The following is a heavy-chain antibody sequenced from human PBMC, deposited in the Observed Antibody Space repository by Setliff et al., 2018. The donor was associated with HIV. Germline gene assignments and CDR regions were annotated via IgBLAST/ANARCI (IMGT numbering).Heavy chain of an antibody. CDR1: GFTFSSYS. D-gene: IGHD2-15*01. CDR2: IWYDGSNK. J-gene: IGHJ4*02. Sequence: PGGSLRLSCAASGFTFSSYSMHWVRQAPGKGLEGVAVIWYDGSNKYDADSVKGRFTISRDNSKNTLYLQMNSLRANDTAVYYCAKDRDCSGGSCYSEDFDYWGQGTLVTVSS. CDR3: AKDRDCSGGSCYSEDFDY. V-gene: IGHV3-33*06.